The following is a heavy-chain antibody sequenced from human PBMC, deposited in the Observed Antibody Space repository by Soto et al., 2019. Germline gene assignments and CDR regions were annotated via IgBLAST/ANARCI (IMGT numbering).Heavy chain of an antibody. V-gene: IGHV5-51*01. CDR2: IYPGDSDI. CDR3: ARGGFGGVAIDY. D-gene: IGHD3-16*01. J-gene: IGHJ4*02. Sequence: LGESLKISCKASGYTFISYWIGWVRQMPGKGREWMGIIYPGDSDIRYSPSFQGQVTVSADKSITTAYLQWSSLKASDTAMYYCARGGFGGVAIDYWGQGTLVTVSS. CDR1: GYTFISYW.